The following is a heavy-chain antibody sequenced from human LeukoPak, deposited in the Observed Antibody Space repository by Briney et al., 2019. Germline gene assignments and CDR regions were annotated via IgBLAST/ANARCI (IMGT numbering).Heavy chain of an antibody. V-gene: IGHV3-30*03. J-gene: IGHJ6*03. CDR1: GFTFSSSA. Sequence: QAGGSLRLSCAVSGFTFSSSAMHWVRQAPGKGLEWVAVISSDGSNEYYADSVKGRFTISRDNSKNTLYLQMNSLRAEDTAVYYCAREVAVAGTQGGYYYYYMDVWGKGTTVTISS. D-gene: IGHD6-19*01. CDR3: AREVAVAGTQGGYYYYYMDV. CDR2: ISSDGSNE.